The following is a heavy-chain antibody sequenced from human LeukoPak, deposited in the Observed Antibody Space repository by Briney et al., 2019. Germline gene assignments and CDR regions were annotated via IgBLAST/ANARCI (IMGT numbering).Heavy chain of an antibody. V-gene: IGHV3-48*04. CDR3: ARSERSYSSSWYVYDY. Sequence: GGSLRLSCAASGFTFSDYSMNWVRQAPGKGLEWVSYISISGTTIYYADSVKGRFTISRDNAKNSLYLQMNTLRAEDTAVYYCARSERSYSSSWYVYDYWGQGTLVTVSS. D-gene: IGHD6-13*01. CDR1: GFTFSDYS. J-gene: IGHJ4*02. CDR2: ISISGTTI.